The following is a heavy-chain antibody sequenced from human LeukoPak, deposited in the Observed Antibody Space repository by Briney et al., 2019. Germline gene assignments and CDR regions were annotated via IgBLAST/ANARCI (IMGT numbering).Heavy chain of an antibody. D-gene: IGHD6-13*01. Sequence: GGSLRLSCAASGFTFSSYSMNWVRQAPGKGLEWVSSISSSSSYIYYADSVKGRFTISRDNAKNSLYLQMNSLRAEDTAVYYCAREGGSSSGRDEWFDPWGQGTLVTVSS. CDR1: GFTFSSYS. CDR2: ISSSSSYI. J-gene: IGHJ5*02. V-gene: IGHV3-21*01. CDR3: AREGGSSSGRDEWFDP.